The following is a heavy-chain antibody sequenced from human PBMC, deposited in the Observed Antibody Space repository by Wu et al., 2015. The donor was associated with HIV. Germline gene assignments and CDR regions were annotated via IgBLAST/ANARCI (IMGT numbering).Heavy chain of an antibody. Sequence: QVQLVQSGVEVKKPGASVKVACKTSGYNLSKYGISWVRQAAGQGLEWMGGILPTFETANYAQKFQGRVTITADKSTRTSYMELRSLTSEDTAVYYCARGGHMSDYLDVWGKGTTVIVSS. CDR2: ILPTFETA. J-gene: IGHJ6*03. CDR1: GYNLSKYG. D-gene: IGHD6-25*01. V-gene: IGHV1-69*06. CDR3: ARGGHMSDYLDV.